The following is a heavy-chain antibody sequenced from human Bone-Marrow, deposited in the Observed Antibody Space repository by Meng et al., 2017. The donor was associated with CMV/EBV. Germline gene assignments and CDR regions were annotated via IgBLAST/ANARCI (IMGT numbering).Heavy chain of an antibody. V-gene: IGHV3-9*01. J-gene: IGHJ6*01. Sequence: LSPTCAAPGFIFDEYAMHWVRQAPGQGLEWVSGISWNRATIAYADSVKGRFTISRDDAENSLYLEMNSLRPEDTALYYCVKDIGNYYGAGTYYGPFAMDVWGQGTSVTGSS. CDR2: ISWNRATI. D-gene: IGHD3-10*01. CDR3: VKDIGNYYGAGTYYGPFAMDV. CDR1: GFIFDEYA.